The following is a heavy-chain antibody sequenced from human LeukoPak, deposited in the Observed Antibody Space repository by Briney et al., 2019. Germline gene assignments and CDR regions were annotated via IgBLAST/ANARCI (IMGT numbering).Heavy chain of an antibody. Sequence: PSESLSLTCAVYGGSFSSYSWRWIRPPPGKGLEWVGGIKHRGRNTYNPTLKSRVPISVNPPKTQFSLTLSSGTAADTHGYYCAMGEGLKLLNECGGQGTLVTVYS. CDR2: IKHRGRN. CDR1: GGSFSSYS. V-gene: IGHV4-34*01. CDR3: AMGEGLKLLNEC. J-gene: IGHJ4*02. D-gene: IGHD2-15*01.